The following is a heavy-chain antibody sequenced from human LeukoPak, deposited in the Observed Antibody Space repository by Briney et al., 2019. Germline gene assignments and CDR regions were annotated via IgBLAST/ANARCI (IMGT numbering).Heavy chain of an antibody. CDR1: GFTFDDYA. J-gene: IGHJ4*02. D-gene: IGHD3-22*01. CDR3: ARGGGKYYDPFDY. V-gene: IGHV3-9*01. Sequence: GRSLRLSCAASGFTFDDYAMHWVRQVPGKGLEWVSGISWNSGSIGYADSVKGRFTISRDNTKNSLYLQMNSLRAEDTALYYFARGGGKYYDPFDYWGQGTLVTVSS. CDR2: ISWNSGSI.